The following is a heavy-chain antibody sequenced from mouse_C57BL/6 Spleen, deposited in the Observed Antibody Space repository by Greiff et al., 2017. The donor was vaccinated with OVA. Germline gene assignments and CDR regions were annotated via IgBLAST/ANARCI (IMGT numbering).Heavy chain of an antibody. D-gene: IGHD2-4*01. Sequence: QVQLQQPGAELVRPGSSVKLSCKASGYTFTSYWMHWVKQRPIKGLEWIGNIDPSDSETHYNLKFKDKATLTVDKSSSTAYMQLSSLTSEDSAVYYCARYSIYYDYDDGPDVWGTGTTVTVSS. V-gene: IGHV1-52*01. CDR2: IDPSDSET. CDR1: GYTFTSYW. J-gene: IGHJ1*03. CDR3: ARYSIYYDYDDGPDV.